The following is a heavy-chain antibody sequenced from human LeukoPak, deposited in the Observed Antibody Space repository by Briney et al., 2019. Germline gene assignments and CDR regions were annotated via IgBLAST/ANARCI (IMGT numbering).Heavy chain of an antibody. CDR2: ISGSGGST. V-gene: IGHV3-23*01. Sequence: GGSLRLSCPASGFTFSSYAMSWVRQAPGKGLEWVSAISGSGGSTYYADSVKGRFTISRDNSKNTLCLQMNSLRAEDTAVYYCAKTPDDSSGYWGLYYYYYMDVWGKGTTVTVSS. J-gene: IGHJ6*03. CDR3: AKTPDDSSGYWGLYYYYYMDV. D-gene: IGHD3-22*01. CDR1: GFTFSSYA.